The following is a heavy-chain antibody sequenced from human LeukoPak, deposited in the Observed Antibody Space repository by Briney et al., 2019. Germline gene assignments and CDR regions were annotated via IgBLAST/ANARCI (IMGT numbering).Heavy chain of an antibody. CDR3: VRDLDSSGWNLDFGY. Sequence: PGGSLRLSCAASGFTFNDCGMHWVRQAPGKGLEWVAVIWYDGSNKYYADSVKGRFTISRDNSKDTLYLQMNSLRAEDTAVYYCVRDLDSSGWNLDFGYWGQGTLVTVSS. V-gene: IGHV3-33*01. J-gene: IGHJ4*02. CDR2: IWYDGSNK. D-gene: IGHD6-19*01. CDR1: GFTFNDCG.